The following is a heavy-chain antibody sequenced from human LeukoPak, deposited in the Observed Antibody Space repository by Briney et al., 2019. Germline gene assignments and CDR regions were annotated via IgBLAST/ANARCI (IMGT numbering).Heavy chain of an antibody. CDR2: ISGSGGST. CDR1: GFTFSSYA. J-gene: IGHJ4*02. CDR3: AKVGIVVVVPAAINDWQGTFDY. V-gene: IGHV3-23*01. Sequence: PGGSLRLSCAASGFTFSSYAMSWVRQAPGKGLEWVSAISGSGGSTYYADSVKGRFTISRDNSKNTLYLQMNSLRAEDTAVYYCAKVGIVVVVPAAINDWQGTFDYWGQGTLVTVSS. D-gene: IGHD2-2*01.